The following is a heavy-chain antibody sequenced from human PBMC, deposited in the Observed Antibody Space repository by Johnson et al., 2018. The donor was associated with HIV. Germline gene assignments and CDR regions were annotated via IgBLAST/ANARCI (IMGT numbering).Heavy chain of an antibody. D-gene: IGHD7-27*01. CDR3: ARYQLGGDAFDI. V-gene: IGHV3-11*04. Sequence: QVQLVESGGGLVKPGGSLRLSCATSGFTFSDYYMTWIRQAPGKGLEWVSYVSSGGSSIYYADSVRGRFTISRDNAKNSLFLQLNRLRAGDTGVYYCARYQLGGDAFDIWGQGTMVTVSS. J-gene: IGHJ3*02. CDR1: GFTFSDYY. CDR2: VSSGGSSI.